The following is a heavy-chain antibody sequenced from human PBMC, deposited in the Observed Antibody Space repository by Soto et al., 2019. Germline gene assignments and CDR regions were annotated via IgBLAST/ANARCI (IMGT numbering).Heavy chain of an antibody. Sequence: GGSLRLSCAASGFTFSSYWMSWVRQAPGKGLEWVANMKQDGSEEYYVDSVKGRFTISRDNAKNSLYLQMNSLRAEDTAVYYCTGRSSGWRSPGWFDPWGQGTLVTVSS. J-gene: IGHJ5*02. V-gene: IGHV3-7*01. CDR3: TGRSSGWRSPGWFDP. D-gene: IGHD6-25*01. CDR2: MKQDGSEE. CDR1: GFTFSSYW.